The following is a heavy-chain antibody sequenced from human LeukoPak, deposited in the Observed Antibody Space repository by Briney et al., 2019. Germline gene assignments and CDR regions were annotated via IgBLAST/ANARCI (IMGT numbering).Heavy chain of an antibody. CDR1: GFTFSDYY. CDR3: ARRRYNWNAIDY. CDR2: ISSSGSTL. V-gene: IGHV3-11*01. D-gene: IGHD1-20*01. J-gene: IGHJ4*02. Sequence: GGSLRLSCAASGFTFSDYYMSWIRQAPGKGLEWVSYISSSGSTLYYADSVKGRITISRDNAKNSLYLQMNSLGAEDTAVYYCARRRYNWNAIDYWGQGTLVTVPS.